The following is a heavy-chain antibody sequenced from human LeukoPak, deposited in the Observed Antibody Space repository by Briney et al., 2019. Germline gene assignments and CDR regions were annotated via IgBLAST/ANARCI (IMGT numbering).Heavy chain of an antibody. J-gene: IGHJ5*02. Sequence: ASVKVSCKASGYTFTGYYMHWVRQAPGQGLEWMGWINPNSGGTNYAQKFQGWVTMTRDMSISTAYMELSRLRSDDTAVYYCARGRSRQLVYNWFDPWGQGTLVTVSS. CDR1: GYTFTGYY. CDR3: ARGRSRQLVYNWFDP. V-gene: IGHV1-2*04. CDR2: INPNSGGT. D-gene: IGHD6-13*01.